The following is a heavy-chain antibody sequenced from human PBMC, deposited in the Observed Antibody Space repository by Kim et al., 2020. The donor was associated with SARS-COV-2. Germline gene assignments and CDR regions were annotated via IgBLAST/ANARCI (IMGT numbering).Heavy chain of an antibody. CDR1: GGSISSSSYY. J-gene: IGHJ4*02. Sequence: SETLSLTCTVSGGSISSSSYYWGWIRQPPGKGLEWIGSIYYSGSTYYNPSLKSRVTISVDTSKNQFSLKLSSVTAADTAVYYCARHSFVVPAAMTIIDYFDYWGQGTLVTVSS. D-gene: IGHD2-2*01. CDR2: IYYSGST. CDR3: ARHSFVVPAAMTIIDYFDY. V-gene: IGHV4-39*01.